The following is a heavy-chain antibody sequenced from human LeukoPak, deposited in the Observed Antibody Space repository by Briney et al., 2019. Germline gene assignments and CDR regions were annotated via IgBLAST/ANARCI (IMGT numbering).Heavy chain of an antibody. J-gene: IGHJ6*02. CDR2: INWNGGST. CDR1: GFTFDDYG. Sequence: GGSLRLSCAASGFTFDDYGMSWVRQAPGKGLEWVSGINWNGGSTGYADSVKGRFTISRDNSKNTLYLQMNSLRAEDTAVYYCAKVVGRRGMDVWGQGTTVTVSS. V-gene: IGHV3-20*04. CDR3: AKVVGRRGMDV.